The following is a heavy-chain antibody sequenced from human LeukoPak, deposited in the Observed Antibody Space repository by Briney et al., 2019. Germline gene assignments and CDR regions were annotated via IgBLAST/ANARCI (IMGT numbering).Heavy chain of an antibody. J-gene: IGHJ6*02. D-gene: IGHD5-12*01. CDR2: IKQDGSEK. CDR3: ARDLGYNGYLADYYYGMDV. V-gene: IGHV3-7*01. CDR1: GFTFSSYW. Sequence: PGGSLRLSCAASGFTFSSYWMSWVRQAPGKGLEWVANIKQDGSEKYYVDSVKGRFTISRDNAKNSLYLQMNSLRAEDTAVYYCARDLGYNGYLADYYYGMDVWGQGTTVTVSS.